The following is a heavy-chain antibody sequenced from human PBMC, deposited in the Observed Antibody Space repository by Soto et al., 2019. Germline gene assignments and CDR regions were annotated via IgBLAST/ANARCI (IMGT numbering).Heavy chain of an antibody. Sequence: PGGSLRLSCAASGFTFSSYAMHWVRQAPGKGLEWVAVISYDGSNKYYADSVKGRFTISRDNSKNTLYLQMNSLRAEDTAVYYCAREGSSSWPCFDYWGQGTLVTVSS. CDR1: GFTFSSYA. CDR3: AREGSSSWPCFDY. CDR2: ISYDGSNK. J-gene: IGHJ4*02. V-gene: IGHV3-30-3*01. D-gene: IGHD6-13*01.